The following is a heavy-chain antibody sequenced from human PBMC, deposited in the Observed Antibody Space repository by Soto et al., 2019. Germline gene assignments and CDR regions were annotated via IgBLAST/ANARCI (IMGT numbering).Heavy chain of an antibody. D-gene: IGHD5-18*01. J-gene: IGHJ4*02. CDR3: ARGGAYIYGPQYD. Sequence: EVQLVESGGGLVQPGGSLRLSCATSGFSFSGYWIHWVRQAPGKGLVWVSHINGDGSSTNYADSVKGRFTISRDYAKNTLYLQMNSLRVGDTAVYYCARGGAYIYGPQYDWGQGTPVTVSS. V-gene: IGHV3-74*01. CDR1: GFSFSGYW. CDR2: INGDGSST.